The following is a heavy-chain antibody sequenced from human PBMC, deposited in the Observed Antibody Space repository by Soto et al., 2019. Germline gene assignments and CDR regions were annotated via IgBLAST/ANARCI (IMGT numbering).Heavy chain of an antibody. CDR1: DGSISSYY. V-gene: IGHV4-59*01. D-gene: IGHD6-19*01. CDR3: ARRTGSYLDY. J-gene: IGHJ4*02. CDR2: ISYSGTT. Sequence: QVQLQESGPGLVKPSETLSLTCTVSDGSISSYYWSWVRQPPGKGLEWIGYISYSGTTNDNPSLRSRVTISIDTSKNQCSLNLSSVTAADTAVYYCARRTGSYLDYWGQGTLVTVSS.